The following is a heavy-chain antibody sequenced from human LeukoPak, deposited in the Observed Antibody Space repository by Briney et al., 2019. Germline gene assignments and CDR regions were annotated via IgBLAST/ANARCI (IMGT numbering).Heavy chain of an antibody. CDR2: IVPILGIA. V-gene: IGHV1-69*04. D-gene: IGHD6-6*01. Sequence: GASVKVSCKASGGTFSSYAISWVRQAPGQGLEWMGRIVPILGIANYAQKFQGRVTITADKSTSTAYMELSSLRSEDTAVYYCARDPGIAARPGHDLNWFDPWGQGTLVTVSS. CDR1: GGTFSSYA. J-gene: IGHJ5*02. CDR3: ARDPGIAARPGHDLNWFDP.